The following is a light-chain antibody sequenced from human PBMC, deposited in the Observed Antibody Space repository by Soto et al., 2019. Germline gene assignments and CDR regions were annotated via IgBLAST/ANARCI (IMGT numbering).Light chain of an antibody. CDR3: QQSYSTPRT. J-gene: IGKJ1*01. Sequence: DIQMTQSTSSLSASVGDRVTITCRASQSISSYLNWYQQKPGKAPKLLIYAASSLQSGVPSRFSGSGSGTDFTLTISSLQPEDVATYYCQQSYSTPRTFGQGTKVEIK. CDR2: AAS. V-gene: IGKV1-39*01. CDR1: QSISSY.